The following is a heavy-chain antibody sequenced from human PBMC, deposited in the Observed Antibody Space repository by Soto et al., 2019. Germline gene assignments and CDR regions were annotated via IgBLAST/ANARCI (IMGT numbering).Heavy chain of an antibody. Sequence: QVQLVESGGGVVQPGRSLRLSCAASGFTFSSYGMHWVRQAPGKGLEWVAVISYDGSNKYYADSVKGRFTISRDNSKNTLYLQMNSLRAEDKAVYYCAKDSLGYCSSTSCYAPDVWGQGTTVTVSS. V-gene: IGHV3-30*18. J-gene: IGHJ6*02. CDR2: ISYDGSNK. CDR3: AKDSLGYCSSTSCYAPDV. D-gene: IGHD2-2*01. CDR1: GFTFSSYG.